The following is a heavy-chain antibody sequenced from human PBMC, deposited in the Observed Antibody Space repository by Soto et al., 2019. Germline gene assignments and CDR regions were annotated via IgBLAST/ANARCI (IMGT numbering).Heavy chain of an antibody. CDR3: ARQMFLGGMDV. J-gene: IGHJ6*02. Sequence: QVQLQESGPGLVKPSETLSLTCTVSGGSISSYYWSWIRQPPGKGLEWIGYIYNSGSTNYNPSLKSRVTISVDTSKNHFSLKVRSVTAADTAVYYCARQMFLGGMDVWGQGTTVTVSS. CDR1: GGSISSYY. CDR2: IYNSGST. D-gene: IGHD3-10*02. V-gene: IGHV4-59*08.